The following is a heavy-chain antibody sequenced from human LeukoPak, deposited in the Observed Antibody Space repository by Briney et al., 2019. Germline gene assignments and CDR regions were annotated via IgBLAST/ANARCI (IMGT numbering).Heavy chain of an antibody. CDR2: INPKTGGR. Sequence: ASVKVSCKASGYIFTGYYVHWVRQAPGQGLEWMGRINPKTGGRSFSPRFQGRVTVTSDTSTNTVYMELSSLKLDDTALYYCARGYSGYDWMFDPWGQGTQVTVSS. J-gene: IGHJ5*02. D-gene: IGHD5-12*01. V-gene: IGHV1-2*06. CDR1: GYIFTGYY. CDR3: ARGYSGYDWMFDP.